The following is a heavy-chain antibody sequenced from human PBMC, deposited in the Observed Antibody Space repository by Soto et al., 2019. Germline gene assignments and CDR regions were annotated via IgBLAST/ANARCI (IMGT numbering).Heavy chain of an antibody. CDR3: AKDTYSSAGGYFDY. CDR1: GFTFSSYA. J-gene: IGHJ4*02. V-gene: IGHV3-23*01. Sequence: ASVKVSCKASGFTFSSYAMSWVRQAPGKGLEWVSAISGSGGSTYYADSAKGRFTISRDNSKNTLYLQMNSLRAEDTAVYYCAKDTYSSAGGYFDYWGQGTLVTVSS. D-gene: IGHD6-25*01. CDR2: ISGSGGST.